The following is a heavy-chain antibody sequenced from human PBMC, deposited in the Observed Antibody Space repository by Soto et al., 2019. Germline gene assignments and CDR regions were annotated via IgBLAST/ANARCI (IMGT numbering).Heavy chain of an antibody. CDR2: INHSGST. J-gene: IGHJ5*02. CDR3: ARFSGNGRLLTRDR. Sequence: QVQLQQWGAGLLKPSETLSLTCAVYGGSFSGYYWSWIRQPPGKGLEWIGEINHSGSTNYNPSLQSRVTISVDTSKNQFPLKLSSVTAADTAVYYCARFSGNGRLLTRDRWGQGTLVTVAS. CDR1: GGSFSGYY. D-gene: IGHD2-15*01. V-gene: IGHV4-34*01.